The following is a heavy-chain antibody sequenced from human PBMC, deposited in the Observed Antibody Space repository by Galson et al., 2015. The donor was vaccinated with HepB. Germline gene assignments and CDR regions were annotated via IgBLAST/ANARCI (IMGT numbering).Heavy chain of an antibody. J-gene: IGHJ4*02. CDR2: ISGSGGST. V-gene: IGHV3-23*01. Sequence: SLRLSCAASGFTFSSYAMSWVRQAPGKGLEWDSAISGSGGSTYYADSVKGRFTISRDNSKNTLYLQMNSLRAEDTAVYYCAKDRGSWYYDFWSGYYTDFPDYWGQGTLVTVSS. D-gene: IGHD3-3*01. CDR3: AKDRGSWYYDFWSGYYTDFPDY. CDR1: GFTFSSYA.